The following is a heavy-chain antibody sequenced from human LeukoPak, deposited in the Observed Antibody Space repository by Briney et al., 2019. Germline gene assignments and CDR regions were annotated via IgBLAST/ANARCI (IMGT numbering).Heavy chain of an antibody. CDR1: GFTFSSYW. CDR2: IKQDGNEK. CDR3: ARGLAHIVVVNYFDY. J-gene: IGHJ4*02. V-gene: IGHV3-7*01. Sequence: PGGSLRLSCAASGFTFSSYWMSWVRQAPGKGLEWVADIKQDGNEKYYVDSVKGRFTISRDNAKNSLYLQMNSLRAEDTAVYYCARGLAHIVVVNYFDYWGQGTLVTVSS. D-gene: IGHD2-21*01.